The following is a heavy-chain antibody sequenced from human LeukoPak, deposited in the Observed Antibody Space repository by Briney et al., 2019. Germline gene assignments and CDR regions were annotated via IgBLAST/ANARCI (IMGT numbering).Heavy chain of an antibody. Sequence: GGSLRLSCAASGFTFNNYPMSWVRQAPGKGLEWVSTIRDRGSNRYYADSVKGRFTISTDNSKDTLYLQVDSLRAEDTAVYYCARDFDYFDYWGQGTLVTVSS. J-gene: IGHJ4*02. CDR2: IRDRGSNR. CDR3: ARDFDYFDY. D-gene: IGHD3-3*01. CDR1: GFTFNNYP. V-gene: IGHV3-23*01.